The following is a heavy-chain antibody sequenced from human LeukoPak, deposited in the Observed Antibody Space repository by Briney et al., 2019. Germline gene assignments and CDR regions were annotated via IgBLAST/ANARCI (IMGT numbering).Heavy chain of an antibody. Sequence: GGFLRLSCVASGFTFSNYWMHWVRQPPGKGLVWVSRIYVDGRTTNYADSVKGRFTISRDNAKNTVYLEMNSLSVEDTATYYCIRDFRSADLWGQGTLVTVTS. V-gene: IGHV3-74*01. CDR1: GFTFSNYW. CDR3: IRDFRSADL. CDR2: IYVDGRTT. J-gene: IGHJ5*02.